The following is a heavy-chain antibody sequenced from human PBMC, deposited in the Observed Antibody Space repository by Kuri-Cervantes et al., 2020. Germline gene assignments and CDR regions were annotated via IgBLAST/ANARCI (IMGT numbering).Heavy chain of an antibody. CDR3: ARVFSPAAIDY. V-gene: IGHV3-11*01. D-gene: IGHD2-2*01. Sequence: GESLKISCAASGFTFSDYYMSWIRQAPGKGLEWVSYISSSGSTIYYADSVKGRFTISRDNAKNSLYLQMNSLRAEDTALYYCARVFSPAAIDYWGQGTQVTVSS. CDR2: ISSSGSTI. CDR1: GFTFSDYY. J-gene: IGHJ4*02.